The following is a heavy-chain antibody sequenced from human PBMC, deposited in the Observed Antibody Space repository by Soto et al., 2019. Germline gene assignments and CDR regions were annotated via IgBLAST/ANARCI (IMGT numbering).Heavy chain of an antibody. CDR3: AREKGYISGPKNFDS. CDR1: GGSVSSGDYF. CDR2: IYDSGSS. J-gene: IGHJ4*02. D-gene: IGHD5-12*01. V-gene: IGHV4-30-4*01. Sequence: SETLSLTCTVSGGSVSSGDYFWSWIRQPPGKGLEWIGYIYDSGSSYYNPSLKSRVTMSVDTSKNQFSLKLRSVTAADTAMYYCAREKGYISGPKNFDSWGQGTLVTVSS.